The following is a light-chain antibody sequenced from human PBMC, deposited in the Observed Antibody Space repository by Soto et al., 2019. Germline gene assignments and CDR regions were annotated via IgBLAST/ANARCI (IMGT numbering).Light chain of an antibody. Sequence: IQMTQSPSTLSASVGDRVTITCRASQSISSWLAWYQQKPGKAPKLLIYKASSLESGVPSRFSGSGSGTEFTLTISSLQPDDFATYYCQQYNILYTFGQGTKLEMK. V-gene: IGKV1-5*03. CDR3: QQYNILYT. J-gene: IGKJ2*01. CDR2: KAS. CDR1: QSISSW.